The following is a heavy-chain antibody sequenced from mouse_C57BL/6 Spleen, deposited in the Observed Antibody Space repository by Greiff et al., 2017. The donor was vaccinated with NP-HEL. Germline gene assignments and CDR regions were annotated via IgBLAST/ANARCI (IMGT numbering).Heavy chain of an antibody. CDR3: ARRITTVVAKDAKDY. CDR2: INPSSGYT. V-gene: IGHV1-7*01. D-gene: IGHD1-1*01. J-gene: IGHJ4*01. Sequence: QVQLQQSGAELAKPGASVKLSCKASGYTFTSYWMHWVKQRPGQGLEWIGYINPSSGYTKYNQKFKDKATLTADKSSSTAYMQLSKLTYEDSAVYDCARRITTVVAKDAKDYWGQGTSVTVSS. CDR1: GYTFTSYW.